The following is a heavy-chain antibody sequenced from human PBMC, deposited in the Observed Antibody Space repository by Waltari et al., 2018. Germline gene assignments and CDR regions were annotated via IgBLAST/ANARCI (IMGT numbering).Heavy chain of an antibody. J-gene: IGHJ6*03. V-gene: IGHV1-69*13. CDR1: GGTFSSYA. CDR3: ATLEYSPYSGYDYYYMDV. CDR2: IIPIFGTA. D-gene: IGHD5-12*01. Sequence: QVQLVQSGAEVKKPGSSVKVSCKASGGTFSSYAISWVRQATGQGLEWMGTIIPIFGTANYAQKCQGRVTITADKSTSTAYMELSSLRSEDTAVYYCATLEYSPYSGYDYYYMDVWGKVTTVTISS.